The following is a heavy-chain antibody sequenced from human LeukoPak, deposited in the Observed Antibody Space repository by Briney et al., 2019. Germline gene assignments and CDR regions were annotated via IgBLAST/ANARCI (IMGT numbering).Heavy chain of an antibody. J-gene: IGHJ4*02. CDR2: ISSSSSYI. V-gene: IGHV3-21*01. D-gene: IGHD3-22*01. CDR1: GFTFSSYN. CDR3: ARDGSSGYYYFDY. Sequence: GGSLRLSCAASGFTFSSYNMNWVRQAPGKGLEWVSSISSSSSYIYYADSVKGRFTISRDNAKNSLYLQMNSLRAEDTAVHYCARDGSSGYYYFDYWGQGTLVTVSS.